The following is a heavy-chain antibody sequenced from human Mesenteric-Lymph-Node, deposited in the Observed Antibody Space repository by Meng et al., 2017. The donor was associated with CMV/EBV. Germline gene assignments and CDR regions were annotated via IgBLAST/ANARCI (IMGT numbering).Heavy chain of an antibody. CDR3: TRQGEATYYYYYYGMDV. V-gene: IGHV3-30*04. J-gene: IGHJ6*02. Sequence: GESLKISCAASGFTFSSYAMHWVRQAPGKGLEWVAVISYDGSNKYYADSVKGRFTISRDNSKNTLYLQMNSLKTEDTAVYYCTRQGEATYYYYYYGMDVWGQGTTVTVSS. D-gene: IGHD1-26*01. CDR1: GFTFSSYA. CDR2: ISYDGSNK.